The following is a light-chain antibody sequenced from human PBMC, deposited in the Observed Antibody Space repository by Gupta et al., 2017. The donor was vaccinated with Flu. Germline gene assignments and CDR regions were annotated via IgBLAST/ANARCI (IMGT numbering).Light chain of an antibody. CDR1: QSVSIW. V-gene: IGKV1-5*03. CDR3: QQYETYPYT. CDR2: KAS. J-gene: IGKJ2*01. Sequence: DIQMTQSPSPLSASVGDRVTITCRASQSVSIWLAWFQQKPGKAPKLLIYKASRLESEVPSRFSGSGSGTEFTLTISSLQPDDFATYYCQQYETYPYTFGQGTKLEIK.